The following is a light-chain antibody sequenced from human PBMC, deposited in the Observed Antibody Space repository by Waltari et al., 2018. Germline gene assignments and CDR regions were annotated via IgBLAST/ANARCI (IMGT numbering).Light chain of an antibody. CDR1: ALPKNY. CDR2: EAN. V-gene: IGLV3-10*01. CDR3: FSTDSSGDRGV. Sequence: SYELTQPPSVSVSPGQTARIICSGDALPKNYVYWYQQKSGQAPVLVIYEANKPPSGSPPRCSGSSSGTLATLTINGALVEDAADYYCFSTDSSGDRGVFGGGTKLAVL. J-gene: IGLJ3*02.